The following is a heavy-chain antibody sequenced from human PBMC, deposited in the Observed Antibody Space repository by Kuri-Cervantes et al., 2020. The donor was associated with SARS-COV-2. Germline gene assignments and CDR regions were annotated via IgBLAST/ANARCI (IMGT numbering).Heavy chain of an antibody. CDR2: IYTSGST. CDR3: ARQGFSKGGYFDY. J-gene: IGHJ4*02. CDR1: GGSISSGSYY. D-gene: IGHD3-3*01. Sequence: SETLSLTCTVSGGSISSGSYYWSWIRQPAGKGLEWIGRIYTSGSTNYNPSLKSRVTISVDTSKNQFSLKLSSVTAADTAVYYCARQGFSKGGYFDYWGQGTLVTDSS. V-gene: IGHV4-61*02.